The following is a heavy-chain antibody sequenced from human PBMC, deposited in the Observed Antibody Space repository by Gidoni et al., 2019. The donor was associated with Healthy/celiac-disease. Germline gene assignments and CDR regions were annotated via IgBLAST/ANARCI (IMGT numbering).Heavy chain of an antibody. Sequence: EVQLVESGGGLVQPGGSLRLSFEAPGFTFSSYWMNWVRQAPGKGLVWVSRSNSEGISTSDADSVKGRFTISRDNAKNTLYLQMNSLRAEDTAVYYCARVGGSGWHDDFDIWGQGTMVTVSS. CDR2: SNSEGIST. V-gene: IGHV3-74*01. CDR3: ARVGGSGWHDDFDI. J-gene: IGHJ3*02. CDR1: GFTFSSYW. D-gene: IGHD6-19*01.